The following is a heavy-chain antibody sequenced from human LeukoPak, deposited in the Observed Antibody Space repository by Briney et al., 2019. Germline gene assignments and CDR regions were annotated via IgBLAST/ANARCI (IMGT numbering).Heavy chain of an antibody. J-gene: IGHJ5*02. V-gene: IGHV1-2*02. Sequence: ASVKVSCKASGYTFTGYYMHWVRQAPGQGLEWMGWINPNSGGTNYAQKFQGRVTMTRDTSISTAYMELSRLRSDDTAVYYCASSLSLNDSSGYYFSNWFDPWGQGTLVTVSS. CDR2: INPNSGGT. CDR3: ASSLSLNDSSGYYFSNWFDP. CDR1: GYTFTGYY. D-gene: IGHD3-22*01.